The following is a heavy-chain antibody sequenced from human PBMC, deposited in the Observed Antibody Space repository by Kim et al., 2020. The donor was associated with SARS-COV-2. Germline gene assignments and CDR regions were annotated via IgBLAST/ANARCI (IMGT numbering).Heavy chain of an antibody. V-gene: IGHV4-34*01. J-gene: IGHJ4*02. CDR3: ARGDIDYYGSGSYNY. Sequence: SETLSLTCAVYGGSFSGYYWSWIRQPPGKGLEWIGEINHSGSTNYNPSLKSRVTISVDTSKNQFSLKLSSVTAADTAVYYCARGDIDYYGSGSYNYWGQGTLVTVSS. CDR2: INHSGST. CDR1: GGSFSGYY. D-gene: IGHD3-10*01.